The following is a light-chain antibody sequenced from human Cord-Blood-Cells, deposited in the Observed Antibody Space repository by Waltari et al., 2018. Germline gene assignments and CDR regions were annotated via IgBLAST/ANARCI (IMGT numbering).Light chain of an antibody. CDR1: QDISNH. CDR3: QQYDNLLWT. CDR2: DAS. J-gene: IGKJ1*01. V-gene: IGKV1-33*01. Sequence: DIQMTQSPSSLSASVGVRVTITCQASQDISNHLNWYQQKPGKAPKLLIYDASNLETGVPSRFSGSGSGTYFTVTISSWQPEDIATYDCQQYDNLLWTFGQGTKVEIK.